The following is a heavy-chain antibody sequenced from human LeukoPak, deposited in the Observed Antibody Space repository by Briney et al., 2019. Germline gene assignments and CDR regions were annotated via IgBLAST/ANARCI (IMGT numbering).Heavy chain of an antibody. V-gene: IGHV3-7*01. Sequence: GGSLRLSCAASGFTFSSYWMSWVRQAPGKGLEWVANIKQDGSEKYYVDSVEGRFTISRDNAKNSLYLQMNSLRAEDTAVYYCARLYYYDSSGYYYLGYFDYWGQGTLVTVSS. CDR3: ARLYYYDSSGYYYLGYFDY. CDR1: GFTFSSYW. J-gene: IGHJ4*02. D-gene: IGHD3-22*01. CDR2: IKQDGSEK.